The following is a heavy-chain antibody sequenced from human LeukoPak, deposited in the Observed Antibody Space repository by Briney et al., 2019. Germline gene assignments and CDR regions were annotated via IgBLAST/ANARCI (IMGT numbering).Heavy chain of an antibody. V-gene: IGHV3-9*01. CDR1: GFTFDDYA. CDR3: ARGQYSPDY. CDR2: ISWNSGSI. D-gene: IGHD2-15*01. Sequence: GGSLRLSCAASGFTFDDYAMHWVRQAPGKGLEWVSGISWNSGSIGYADSVKGRFTISRDNAKNSLYLQMNSLRAEDTAVYYCARGQYSPDYWGQGTLVTVSS. J-gene: IGHJ4*02.